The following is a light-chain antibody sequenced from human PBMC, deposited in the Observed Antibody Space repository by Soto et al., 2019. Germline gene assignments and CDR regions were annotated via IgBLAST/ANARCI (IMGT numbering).Light chain of an antibody. CDR2: AAS. J-gene: IGKJ5*01. Sequence: IQMTQSPPSLSASVGDRVSITCRASQRISSYLAWYQQKPGKAPELLIYAASTLQSGVPSRFSGSGSGTDFTLTISCLQSEDFATYYCQQYYSFPLTFGQGTRLEIK. CDR3: QQYYSFPLT. V-gene: IGKV1-8*01. CDR1: QRISSY.